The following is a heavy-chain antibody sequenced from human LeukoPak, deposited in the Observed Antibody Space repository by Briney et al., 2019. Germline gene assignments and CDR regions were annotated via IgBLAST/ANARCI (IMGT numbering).Heavy chain of an antibody. CDR2: ITYDGSSE. Sequence: GGSLRLSCVASGFTFSNYGMHWVRQAPGKGLEWVATITYDGSSEYYADSVKDRFTVSRDNSKNTLYLEMSSLKTEDTAVYYCAKRGDGGHKSLEYWGQGTLVIVSS. D-gene: IGHD3-16*01. J-gene: IGHJ4*02. CDR1: GFTFSNYG. V-gene: IGHV3-30*18. CDR3: AKRGDGGHKSLEY.